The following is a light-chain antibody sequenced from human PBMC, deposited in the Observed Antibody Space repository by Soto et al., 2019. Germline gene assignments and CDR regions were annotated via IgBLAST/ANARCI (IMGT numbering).Light chain of an antibody. J-gene: IGKJ1*01. V-gene: IGKV3D-15*03. CDR3: QQYNSYSPWT. CDR2: DAS. Sequence: EVVMRQSPDTLSVSPVERATLSCRASQSVSSYLAWYHQKPGQAPRLLIYDASNRATGIPARFSGSGSGTEFTLTISILQPDDFATHSCQQYNSYSPWTFGQGT. CDR1: QSVSSY.